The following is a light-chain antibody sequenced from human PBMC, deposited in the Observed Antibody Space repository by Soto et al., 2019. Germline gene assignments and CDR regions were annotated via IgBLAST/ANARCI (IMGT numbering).Light chain of an antibody. CDR2: HAS. J-gene: IGKJ2*01. V-gene: IGKV3-20*01. CDR1: QVVSSSY. CDR3: QQYGTFPFS. Sequence: PGESATLSCRANQVVSSSYLAWYQQKPGQAPRLLIYHASDRATGVPDRFSGSGSGTDFALTITRLEPEDFALFYCQQYGTFPFSFGQGPKLEIK.